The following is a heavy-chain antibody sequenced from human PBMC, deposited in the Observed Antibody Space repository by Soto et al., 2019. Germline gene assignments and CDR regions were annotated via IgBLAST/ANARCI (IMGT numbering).Heavy chain of an antibody. J-gene: IGHJ6*02. CDR3: AKGAAAGPSYHYGMDV. D-gene: IGHD6-13*01. CDR2: ISYDGSNK. CDR1: GFTFSSYG. V-gene: IGHV3-30*18. Sequence: PGGSLRLSCAASGFTFSSYGMHWVRQAPGKGLEWVAVISYDGSNKYYADSVKGRFSISRDNSKNTLYLQMNSLRGEDTAVYYCAKGAAAGPSYHYGMDVWGQGTTVTVSS.